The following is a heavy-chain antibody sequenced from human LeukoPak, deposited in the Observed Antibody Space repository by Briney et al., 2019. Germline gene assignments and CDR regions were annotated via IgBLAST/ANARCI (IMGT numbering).Heavy chain of an antibody. CDR1: GFTFGTYS. CDR3: ARDPGAGDV. J-gene: IGHJ6*02. Sequence: GGSLRLSCAASGFTFGTYSMNWVRQAPGKGLEWFSSISSSSSHMYYADSVRGRFTISRDNAKNSLYLQMNSLRVEDTAVYYCARDPGAGDVWGQGTTVTVSS. CDR2: ISSSSSHM. V-gene: IGHV3-21*01. D-gene: IGHD6-19*01.